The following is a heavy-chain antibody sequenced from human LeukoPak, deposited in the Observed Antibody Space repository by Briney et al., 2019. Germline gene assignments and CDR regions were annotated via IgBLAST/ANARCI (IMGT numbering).Heavy chain of an antibody. Sequence: SETLSLTCTVSGGSISDYYWNWIRQPAGKGLEWIGHIYTSGGTNYNPSLKSRVIMSVDTSKNQFSLKLSSVTAADTAVYYCARANFVWGSYVYWGQGTLVTVSP. J-gene: IGHJ4*02. CDR2: IYTSGGT. CDR1: GGSISDYY. CDR3: ARANFVWGSYVY. D-gene: IGHD3-16*01. V-gene: IGHV4-4*07.